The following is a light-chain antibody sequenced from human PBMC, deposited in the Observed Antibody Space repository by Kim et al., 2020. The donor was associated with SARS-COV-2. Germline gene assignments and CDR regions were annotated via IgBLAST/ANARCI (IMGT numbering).Light chain of an antibody. J-gene: IGLJ2*01. CDR3: NSRDSNDNVV. CDR1: SLRSYY. V-gene: IGLV3-19*01. Sequence: ELTQDPAVSVALGQTVRITCQGDSLRSYYATWYQQKPGQAPILVIYGKNNRPSGIPDRFSGSSSGNTASLTITGTQAGEEADYYGNSRDSNDNVVFGGG. CDR2: GKN.